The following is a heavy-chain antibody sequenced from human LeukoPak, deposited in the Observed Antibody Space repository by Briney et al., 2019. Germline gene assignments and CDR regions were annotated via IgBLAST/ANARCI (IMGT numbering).Heavy chain of an antibody. CDR3: TSQYPEYYYGSGSYPLDY. Sequence: GGSLRLSCAASGFTFSGSAMHWVRQASGKELEWVGRIRSKANSYATAYAASVKGRFTISRDDSKNTAYLQVNSLKTEDTAVYYCTSQYPEYYYGSGSYPLDYWGQGTLVTVSS. V-gene: IGHV3-73*01. D-gene: IGHD3-10*01. CDR2: IRSKANSYAT. J-gene: IGHJ4*02. CDR1: GFTFSGSA.